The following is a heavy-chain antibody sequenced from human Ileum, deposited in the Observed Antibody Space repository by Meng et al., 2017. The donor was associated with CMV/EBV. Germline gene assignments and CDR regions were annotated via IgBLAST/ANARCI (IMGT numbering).Heavy chain of an antibody. CDR3: ARDNDGSSHYSQFDY. D-gene: IGHD3-22*01. CDR1: GFPLNSYG. CDR2: LWYDGSRK. V-gene: IGHV3-33*01. J-gene: IGHJ4*02. Sequence: SGFPLNSYGIHWVRQFPGKGLEWVAVLWYDGSRKYFADSVQGRFSISRDDSKNTVYLQMNSLRAEDTAVYYCARDNDGSSHYSQFDYWGQGTLVTVS.